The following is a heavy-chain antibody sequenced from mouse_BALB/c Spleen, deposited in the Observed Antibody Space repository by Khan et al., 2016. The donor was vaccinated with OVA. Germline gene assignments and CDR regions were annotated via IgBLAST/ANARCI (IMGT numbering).Heavy chain of an antibody. J-gene: IGHJ4*01. D-gene: IGHD1-1*01. CDR1: GYTFTSYW. V-gene: IGHV1S41*01. CDR3: ARGNYYGNSVYAMDY. CDR2: IAPGSGRN. Sequence: DLVKPGASEKLSCKASGYTFTSYWINWIKQRPGQGLELMGRIAPGSGRNSYNAMFTGKATLTVDTSSPTAYIKFSSQSSEESAVYFCARGNYYGNSVYAMDYWGQGTSGTVSS.